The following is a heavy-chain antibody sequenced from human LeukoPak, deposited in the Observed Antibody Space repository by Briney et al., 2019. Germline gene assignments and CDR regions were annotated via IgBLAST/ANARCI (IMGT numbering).Heavy chain of an antibody. CDR3: AKEGGSGLGATTPYYYYYYMDV. Sequence: GGSLRLSCAASGFTFDDYTMHWGRQAPGRGLEWVSLISWDGGSTYYADSVKGRFTISRDNSKNSLYLQMNSLRTEDTALYYCAKEGGSGLGATTPYYYYYYMDVWGKGTKVTVSS. V-gene: IGHV3-43*01. CDR2: ISWDGGST. J-gene: IGHJ6*03. CDR1: GFTFDDYT. D-gene: IGHD5-12*01.